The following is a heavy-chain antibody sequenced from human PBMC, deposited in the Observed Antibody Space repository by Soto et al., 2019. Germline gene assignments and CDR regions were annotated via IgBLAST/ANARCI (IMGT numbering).Heavy chain of an antibody. Sequence: QVQLVESGGGLVKPGGSLRLSCAASGFTFSDYYRSWIRQAPGKGLEWVSYISSSSSYTNYADSVKGRFTISRDNAKNSLYLQMNSLRDEDTAVYYCARGGSSWSHFDYWGQGTLVTVSS. D-gene: IGHD6-13*01. V-gene: IGHV3-11*05. CDR1: GFTFSDYY. J-gene: IGHJ4*02. CDR2: ISSSSSYT. CDR3: ARGGSSWSHFDY.